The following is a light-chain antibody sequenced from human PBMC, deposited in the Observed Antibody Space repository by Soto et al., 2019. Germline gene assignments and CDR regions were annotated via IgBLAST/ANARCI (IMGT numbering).Light chain of an antibody. V-gene: IGLV1-44*01. J-gene: IGLJ2*01. CDR1: SSNIGSNT. CDR3: VAWDDSLNGYVA. CDR2: SNN. Sequence: QSALTQPPSASGTPGQRVTISCSGSSSNIGSNTVNWYQQLPGAAPKLVIYSNNQRPSGVPDRFSGPKSGTSASLAISGLQSEDEADYYCVAWDDSLNGYVAYGGGTTVTVL.